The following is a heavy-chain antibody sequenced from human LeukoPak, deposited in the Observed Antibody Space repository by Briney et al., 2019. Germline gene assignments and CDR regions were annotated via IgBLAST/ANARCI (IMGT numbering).Heavy chain of an antibody. CDR1: GGTFSSYA. CDR3: AGDGETVTTSGSFMGYFDY. D-gene: IGHD4-17*01. V-gene: IGHV1-69*05. J-gene: IGHJ4*02. CDR2: IIPIFGTA. Sequence: ASVKVSCKASGGTFSSYAISWVRQAPGQGLEWMGRIIPIFGTANYAQKFQGRVTITTDESTSTAYMELSSLRSEDTAVYYCAGDGETVTTSGSFMGYFDYWGQGTLVTVSS.